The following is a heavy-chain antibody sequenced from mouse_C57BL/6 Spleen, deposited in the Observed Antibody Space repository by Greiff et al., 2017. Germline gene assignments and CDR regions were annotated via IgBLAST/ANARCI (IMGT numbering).Heavy chain of an antibody. D-gene: IGHD1-1*02. CDR1: GYTFTSYW. CDR2: IDPEDGET. CDR3: ARSGGRGDYFDY. V-gene: IGHV14-2*01. Sequence: VQLQQPGAELVKPGASVKLSCKASGYTFTSYWMHWVKQRTEQGLEWIGRIDPEDGETKYAPKFQGKATITADTSSNTAYLQLSSLTSEDTAVYYCARSGGRGDYFDYWGQGTTLTVSS. J-gene: IGHJ2*01.